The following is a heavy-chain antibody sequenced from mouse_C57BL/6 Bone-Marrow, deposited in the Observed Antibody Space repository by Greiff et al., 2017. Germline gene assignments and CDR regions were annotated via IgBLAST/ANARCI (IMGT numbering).Heavy chain of an antibody. CDR3: ARLAGYYTWFAY. Sequence: VQLQQSGAELVRPGASVKLSCKASGYTFTDYYINWVKQRPGQGLEWIARIYPGSGNTYYNEKFKGKATLTAEKSSSTAYMQLSSLTSEDSAVYFCARLAGYYTWFAYWGQGTLVTVSA. V-gene: IGHV1-76*01. J-gene: IGHJ3*01. CDR1: GYTFTDYY. CDR2: IYPGSGNT. D-gene: IGHD2-3*01.